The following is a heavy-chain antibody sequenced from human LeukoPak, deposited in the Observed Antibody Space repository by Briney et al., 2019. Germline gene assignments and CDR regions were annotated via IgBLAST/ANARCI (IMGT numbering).Heavy chain of an antibody. Sequence: GGSLRLSCAASGFTFSSYAMSWVRQAPGKGLEWVSAISGSGGSTYYADSVKGRFTISRDNSKNTLYLQMNSLRAEDTAVNYCARGSGAPHYYYYGMDVWGQGTTVTVSS. J-gene: IGHJ6*02. CDR2: ISGSGGST. CDR1: GFTFSSYA. CDR3: ARGSGAPHYYYYGMDV. V-gene: IGHV3-23*01.